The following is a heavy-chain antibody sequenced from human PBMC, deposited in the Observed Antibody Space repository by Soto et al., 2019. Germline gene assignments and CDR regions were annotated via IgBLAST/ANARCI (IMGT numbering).Heavy chain of an antibody. Sequence: ASVKVSCKTSGYTPTNYDIGWVRQAPGQGLEWMGWISAYNGNRNSAQKLQGRLTMTTDTSTKTAYMELRSLRSDDTAVYYCARALFRSGTYYAFDNWGQGTLVTVSS. CDR3: ARALFRSGTYYAFDN. J-gene: IGHJ4*02. V-gene: IGHV1-18*01. CDR2: ISAYNGNR. CDR1: GYTPTNYD. D-gene: IGHD1-26*01.